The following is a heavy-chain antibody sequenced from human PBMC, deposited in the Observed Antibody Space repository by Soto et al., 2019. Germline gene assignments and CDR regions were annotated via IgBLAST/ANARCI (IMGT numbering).Heavy chain of an antibody. V-gene: IGHV4-59*08. CDR3: ASSIHPDYGGNLGRSDAFDI. J-gene: IGHJ3*02. D-gene: IGHD4-17*01. CDR2: IYYSGST. CDR1: GGSISSYY. Sequence: SETLSLTCTVSGGSISSYYWSWIRQPPGKGLEWIGYIYYSGSTNYNPSLKSRVTISVDTPKNQFSRKLSSVTAADTAVYYCASSIHPDYGGNLGRSDAFDIWGQGTMVTVSS.